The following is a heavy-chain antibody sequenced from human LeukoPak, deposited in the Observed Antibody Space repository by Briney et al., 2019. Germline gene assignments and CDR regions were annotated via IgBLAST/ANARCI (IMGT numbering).Heavy chain of an antibody. J-gene: IGHJ4*02. CDR2: MNPNSGNT. V-gene: IGHV1-8*03. D-gene: IGHD3-9*01. Sequence: ASVKVSCKASGYTFTSYDIHWVRQVTGQGLEWMGWMNPNSGNTGYAQNFQGRVTISRNTSITTAYMELSSLTSEDTAVYYCARGPGILTGRGGSDFDYWGQGTLVTVSS. CDR3: ARGPGILTGRGGSDFDY. CDR1: GYTFTSYD.